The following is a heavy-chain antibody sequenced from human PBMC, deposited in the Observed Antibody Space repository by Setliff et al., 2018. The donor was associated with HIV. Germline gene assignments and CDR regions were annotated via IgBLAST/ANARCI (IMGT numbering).Heavy chain of an antibody. V-gene: IGHV4-38-2*02. D-gene: IGHD3-9*01. CDR3: ARDQSDYNVLTGFGDFDY. CDR1: GIPIDRVYS. J-gene: IGHJ4*01. Sequence: SETLSLTCGVSGIPIDRVYSWAWIRQPPGKGLEWIGTISHSGSTHYNSPLQGRISISIDTSKNQFSLTLTSVTAADTAMYYCARDQSDYNVLTGFGDFDYWGHGTLVTVSS. CDR2: ISHSGST.